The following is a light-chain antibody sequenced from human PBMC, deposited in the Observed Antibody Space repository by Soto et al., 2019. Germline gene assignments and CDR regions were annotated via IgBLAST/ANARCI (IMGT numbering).Light chain of an antibody. CDR2: QDS. J-gene: IGLJ2*01. CDR3: QAWGSSTGV. CDR1: KLGDKY. V-gene: IGLV3-1*01. Sequence: SYELTQPPSVSVSPGQTASITCSGDKLGDKYACWYQQKPGQSPVLVIYQDSKRPSGIPGRFSGSSSGNTATLTISGTQAMDEAVYYCQAWGSSTGVFGGGTKLTVL.